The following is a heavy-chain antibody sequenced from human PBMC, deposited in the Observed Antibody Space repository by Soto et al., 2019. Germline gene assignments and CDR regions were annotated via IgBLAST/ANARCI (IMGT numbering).Heavy chain of an antibody. CDR2: IIPILDMP. CDR3: ARGIAAGTDY. J-gene: IGHJ4*02. D-gene: IGHD6-13*01. CDR1: GDTLTSYT. V-gene: IGHV1-69*02. Sequence: QVHLVQSGAEVKKPGSSVKVSCRASGDTLTSYTISWVRQAPEQGLEWMGWIIPILDMPIYAQKFQGRVTITAEKSTSTVYMELSSLGSDDTAVYYCARGIAAGTDYWGQGTLVTVSS.